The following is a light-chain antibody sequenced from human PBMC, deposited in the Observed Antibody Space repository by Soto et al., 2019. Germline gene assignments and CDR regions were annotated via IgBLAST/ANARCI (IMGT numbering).Light chain of an antibody. CDR1: SSDVGGYNY. J-gene: IGLJ2*01. CDR3: SSYTSTSTPSVV. CDR2: DVT. V-gene: IGLV2-14*01. Sequence: QSALTQPASVSGSPGQSITISCTGTSSDVGGYNYVSWYQQHPGKAPKLMIYDVTNRPSGVSNRFSGSKSGNTASLTISGLQAEDEADYYCSSYTSTSTPSVVFGGGTKRPS.